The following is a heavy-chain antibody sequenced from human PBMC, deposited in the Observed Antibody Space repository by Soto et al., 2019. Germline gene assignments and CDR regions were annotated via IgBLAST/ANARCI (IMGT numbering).Heavy chain of an antibody. D-gene: IGHD2-21*02. V-gene: IGHV1-69*12. J-gene: IGHJ4*02. CDR1: GGTFSSYA. CDR3: ARFKVTAIRGYYFDY. CDR2: IIPIFGTA. Sequence: QVQLVQSGAEVKKPGSSVKVSCKASGGTFSSYAISWVRQAPGQGLEWMGGIIPIFGTANYAQKFQGRVTIXXDXSXXTAYMELSSLRSEDTAVYYCARFKVTAIRGYYFDYWGQGTLVTVSS.